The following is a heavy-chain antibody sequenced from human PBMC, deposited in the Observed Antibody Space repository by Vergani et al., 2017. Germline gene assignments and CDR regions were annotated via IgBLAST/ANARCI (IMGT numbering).Heavy chain of an antibody. J-gene: IGHJ4*02. CDR3: AKDSCSSYSCDMGSEY. V-gene: IGHV3-23*01. Sequence: EVQLLESGGGLVQPGGSLRLSCVASGFTFNNYAMNWARQAPGKGLEWVSSISGSGGSTYYADSVQGRFTLSRDNSKNTLYLQMNSLRAEETAVYYCAKDSCSSYSCDMGSEYRGQGTLVTVSS. D-gene: IGHD2-2*02. CDR2: ISGSGGST. CDR1: GFTFNNYA.